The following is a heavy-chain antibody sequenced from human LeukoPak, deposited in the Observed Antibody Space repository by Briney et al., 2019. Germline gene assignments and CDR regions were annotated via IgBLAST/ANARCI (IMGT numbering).Heavy chain of an antibody. V-gene: IGHV3-74*01. CDR1: GSSFIGHW. Sequence: GGSLRLSCTASGSSFIGHWMHWARQLPGKGLVWVSRISPTGSTTSYADSVKGRFTVSRDNAKNTLYLQVNNLRAEDTAVYYCARGPNSNWSGLDFWGQGTLLTVSS. J-gene: IGHJ4*02. CDR3: ARGPNSNWSGLDF. CDR2: ISPTGSTT. D-gene: IGHD6-6*01.